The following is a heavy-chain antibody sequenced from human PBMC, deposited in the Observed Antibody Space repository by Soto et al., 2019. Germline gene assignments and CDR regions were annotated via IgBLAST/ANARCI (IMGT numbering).Heavy chain of an antibody. Sequence: SETLSLTCTVSGGSISSSSYYWGWIRQPPGKGLEWIGSIYYSGSTYYNPSLKSRVTISVDTSKNQFSLKLSSVTAADTAVYYCARQPGGGYDSSGYYFDYWGQGTLVTVSS. D-gene: IGHD3-22*01. J-gene: IGHJ4*02. V-gene: IGHV4-39*01. CDR2: IYYSGST. CDR3: ARQPGGGYDSSGYYFDY. CDR1: GGSISSSSYY.